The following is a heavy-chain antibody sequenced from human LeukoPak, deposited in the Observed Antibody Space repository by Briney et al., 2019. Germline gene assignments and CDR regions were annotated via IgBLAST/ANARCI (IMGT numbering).Heavy chain of an antibody. Sequence: PGGSLRLSCVASGFSFSTYSMNWVRQAPGKGLEWVSAISSASSYIYYADSVKGRFTVSRDNAKNSLYLQMNSLRAEDTALYYCARKVQRCNYDVFDIWGQGTKVTVSS. CDR1: GFSFSTYS. D-gene: IGHD5-24*01. J-gene: IGHJ3*02. CDR2: ISSASSYI. CDR3: ARKVQRCNYDVFDI. V-gene: IGHV3-21*01.